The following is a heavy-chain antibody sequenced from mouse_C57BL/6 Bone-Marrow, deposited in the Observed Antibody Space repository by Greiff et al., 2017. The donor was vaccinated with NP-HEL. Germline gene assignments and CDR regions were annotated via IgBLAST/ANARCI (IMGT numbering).Heavy chain of an antibody. Sequence: QVQLKESGPGLVQPSQSLSITCTVSGFSLTSYGVHWVRQPPGKGLEWLGVIWSGGSTDYNAAFISRLSISKDNSKSQVFFKMNSLQADDTAIYYCATYDYDWFAYWGQGTLVTVSA. CDR3: ATYDYDWFAY. J-gene: IGHJ3*01. CDR2: IWSGGST. V-gene: IGHV2-4*01. CDR1: GFSLTSYG. D-gene: IGHD2-4*01.